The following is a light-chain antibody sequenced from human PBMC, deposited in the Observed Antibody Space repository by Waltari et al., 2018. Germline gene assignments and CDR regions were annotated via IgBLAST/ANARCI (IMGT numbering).Light chain of an antibody. CDR3: QQSYSTPWT. CDR2: SAT. V-gene: IGKV1-39*01. CDR1: QTIRNY. Sequence: DIQVTQSPSSLSASVGDSVTITCRASQTIRNYLNWYQHKPGKAPNVLIYSATSLQSGVPSRFSGSGSGTDFNLTISSLQPEDFATYYCQQSYSTPWTFGQGTKVDIK. J-gene: IGKJ1*01.